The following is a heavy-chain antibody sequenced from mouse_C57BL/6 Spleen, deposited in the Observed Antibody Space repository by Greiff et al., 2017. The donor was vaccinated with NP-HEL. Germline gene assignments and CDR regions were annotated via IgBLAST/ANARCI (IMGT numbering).Heavy chain of an antibody. V-gene: IGHV14-2*01. CDR2: IDPEDGET. Sequence: EVQGVESGAELVKPGASVKLSCTASGFNIKDYYMHWVKQRTEQGLEWIGRIDPEDGETKYAPKFQGKATITADTSSNTAYLQLSSLTSEDTAVYYCDRRENSNYHYYAMDYWGQGTSVTVSS. CDR1: GFNIKDYY. D-gene: IGHD2-5*01. J-gene: IGHJ4*01. CDR3: DRRENSNYHYYAMDY.